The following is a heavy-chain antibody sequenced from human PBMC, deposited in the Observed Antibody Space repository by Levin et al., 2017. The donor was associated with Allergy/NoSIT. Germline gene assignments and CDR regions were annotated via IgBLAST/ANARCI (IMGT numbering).Heavy chain of an antibody. CDR2: INPNSGGT. CDR1: GYSFTGYY. V-gene: IGHV1-2*02. D-gene: IGHD3-10*01. CDR3: GRDYGSGYGTDV. J-gene: IGHJ6*02. Sequence: ASVKVSCKASGYSFTGYYIHWVRQAPGQGLEWMGWINPNSGGTNYAQKFQGRVTITRDTSINTTYMELSRVRSDDTAVYYCGRDYGSGYGTDVWGQGTTVTVSS.